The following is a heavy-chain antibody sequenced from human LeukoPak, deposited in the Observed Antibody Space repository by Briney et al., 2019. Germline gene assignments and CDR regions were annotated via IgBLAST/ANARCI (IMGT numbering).Heavy chain of an antibody. D-gene: IGHD1-1*01. CDR1: GCSVSSIY. CDR2: IYSDGTT. J-gene: IGHJ4*02. CDR3: SGASNWRFDH. V-gene: IGHV3-53*01. Sequence: GGSLRLSCAASGCSVSSIYMNWVRQAPGKGLEWVSVIYSDGTTYYADSVKGRFTISIDDSKNTLYLHFNCLRAEDTAVVYCSGASNWRFDHWGQGTIVTVSS.